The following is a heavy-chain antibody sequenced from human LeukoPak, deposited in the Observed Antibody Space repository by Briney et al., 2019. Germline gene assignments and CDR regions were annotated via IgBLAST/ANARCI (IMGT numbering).Heavy chain of an antibody. CDR1: GFTFSSYA. J-gene: IGHJ6*02. Sequence: PGGSLRLSCAASGFTFSSYAMHWVRQAPGKGLEWVAVISYDGSNKYYADSVKGRFTISRDNSKNTLYLQMNSLRAEDTAVYYCARDLIYCSGGSCYSANYYYYSMDVWGQGTTVTVSS. V-gene: IGHV3-30-3*01. D-gene: IGHD2-15*01. CDR3: ARDLIYCSGGSCYSANYYYYSMDV. CDR2: ISYDGSNK.